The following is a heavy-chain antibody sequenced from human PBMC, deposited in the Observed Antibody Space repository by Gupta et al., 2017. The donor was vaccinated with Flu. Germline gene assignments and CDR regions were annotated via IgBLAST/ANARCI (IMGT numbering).Heavy chain of an antibody. Sequence: EVQLVQSGAEAKKPGESLKISCKGSGYRFSTYWIGWVRQMAGKGLEWMGVINPGDSDARYRPSFQGQVTISVDNSIDSAYLQWSSLKASDSGIYYCARWNAVNNNWLDPWGQGSLVTVSS. D-gene: IGHD4-11*01. CDR2: INPGDSDA. V-gene: IGHV5-51*03. CDR3: ARWNAVNNNWLDP. J-gene: IGHJ5*02. CDR1: GYRFSTYW.